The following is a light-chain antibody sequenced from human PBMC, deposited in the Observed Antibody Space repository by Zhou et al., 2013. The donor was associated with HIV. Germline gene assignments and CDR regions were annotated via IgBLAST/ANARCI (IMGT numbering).Light chain of an antibody. CDR1: QGISNY. V-gene: IGKV1-27*01. CDR3: QQYNHWPPWT. J-gene: IGKJ1*01. CDR2: AAS. Sequence: DIQMTQSPSSLSASVGDRVTITCRASQGISNYLAWYQQKPGKVPKLLIYAASTLQSGVPSRFSGSGSGTDFTLTISSLQSEDFAVYYCQQYNHWPPWTFGQGTKVEIK.